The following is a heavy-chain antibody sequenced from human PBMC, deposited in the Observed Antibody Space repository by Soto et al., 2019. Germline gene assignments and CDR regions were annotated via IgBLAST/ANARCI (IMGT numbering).Heavy chain of an antibody. CDR3: ARVSGYNWMASDYYYYMDV. CDR2: INPSGGST. CDR1: GYTFTSYY. V-gene: IGHV1-46*03. Sequence: GASVKVSCKASGYTFTSYYMHWVRQAPGQGLEWMGIINPSGGSTSYAQKFQGRVTMTRDTSTSTVYMELSSLRSEDTAVYYCARVSGYNWMASDYYYYMDVWGKGTTVTVSS. D-gene: IGHD1-20*01. J-gene: IGHJ6*03.